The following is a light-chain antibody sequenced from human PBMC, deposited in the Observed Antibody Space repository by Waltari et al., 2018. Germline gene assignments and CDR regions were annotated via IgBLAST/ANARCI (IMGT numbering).Light chain of an antibody. J-gene: IGKJ4*01. CDR2: KAS. CDR1: QSISSW. V-gene: IGKV1-5*03. Sequence: DIQMTQSPSTLSASVGDRVTITCRASQSISSWLAWYQQKPGKAPKLLIYKASSLESGVPSRFSGSDSGTEFTLTISSLQPEDVATYYCQEANSFPLTFGGGTKVEI. CDR3: QEANSFPLT.